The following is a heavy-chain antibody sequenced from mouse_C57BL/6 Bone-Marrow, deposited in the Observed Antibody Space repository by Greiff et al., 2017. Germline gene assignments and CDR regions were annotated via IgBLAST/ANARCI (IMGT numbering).Heavy chain of an antibody. V-gene: IGHV14-4*01. CDR2: IDPENGDT. CDR1: GFNIKDDY. Sequence: VQLQQSGAELVRPGASVKLSCTASGFNIKDDYMHWVKQRPEQGLEGIGWIDPENGDTEYASKFQGKATITADTSSNTAYLQLSSLTSEDTAVYYCTTTVVDRYYFDYWGQGTTLTVSS. J-gene: IGHJ2*01. CDR3: TTTVVDRYYFDY. D-gene: IGHD1-1*01.